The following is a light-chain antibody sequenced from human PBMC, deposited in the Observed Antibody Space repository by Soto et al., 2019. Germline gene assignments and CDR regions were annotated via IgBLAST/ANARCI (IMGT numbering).Light chain of an antibody. Sequence: EIVLTQSPGTLSLSPGERATLSCRASQSVSSTCLAWYQEKPGQAPRLLIYDVSSRATGIPDRFNGSGSGTDFTLTISRLEPEDFAVYYCQQYCSSPWTFGQGTKVEIK. CDR1: QSVSSTC. J-gene: IGKJ1*01. V-gene: IGKV3-20*01. CDR3: QQYCSSPWT. CDR2: DVS.